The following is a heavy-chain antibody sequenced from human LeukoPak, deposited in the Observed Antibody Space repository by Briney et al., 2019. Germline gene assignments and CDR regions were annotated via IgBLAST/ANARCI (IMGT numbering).Heavy chain of an antibody. CDR2: ISSSSSYI. Sequence: GGSLRLSCAASGFTFSSYSMNWVRQAPGKGLEWVSSISSSSSYIHYADSVKGRFTISRDNAKNSLYLQMNSLRAEDTAVYYCASIAVARGNDYWGQGTLVTVSS. J-gene: IGHJ4*02. D-gene: IGHD6-19*01. CDR1: GFTFSSYS. CDR3: ASIAVARGNDY. V-gene: IGHV3-21*01.